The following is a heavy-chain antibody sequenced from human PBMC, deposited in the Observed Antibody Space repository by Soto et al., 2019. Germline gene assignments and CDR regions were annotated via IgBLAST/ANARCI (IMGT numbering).Heavy chain of an antibody. CDR3: ARDLFLGSSYPPVKSLDY. Sequence: SETLSLTCTVSGGSISSYYWSWIRQPAGKGLEWIGRIYTSGSTNYNPSLKSRVTMSVDTSKNQFSLKLSSVTAADTAVYYCARDLFLGSSYPPVKSLDYWAQGTLVTVSS. J-gene: IGHJ4*02. D-gene: IGHD6-6*01. V-gene: IGHV4-4*07. CDR2: IYTSGST. CDR1: GGSISSYY.